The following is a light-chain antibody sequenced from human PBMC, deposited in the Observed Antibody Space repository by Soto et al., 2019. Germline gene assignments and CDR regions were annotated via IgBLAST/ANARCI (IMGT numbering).Light chain of an antibody. CDR3: AGWDDSLNSWV. J-gene: IGLJ3*02. CDR1: SPNVGRNY. CDR2: RND. V-gene: IGLV1-47*01. Sequence: QSVLTQPPSASGTPGQRVTISCSGSSPNVGRNYVYWYQQVPGAAPKLLIYRNDQRPSGVPDRFSASKSAASASLAISGLRSEDEADYYCAGWDDSLNSWVFGGGTKLTVL.